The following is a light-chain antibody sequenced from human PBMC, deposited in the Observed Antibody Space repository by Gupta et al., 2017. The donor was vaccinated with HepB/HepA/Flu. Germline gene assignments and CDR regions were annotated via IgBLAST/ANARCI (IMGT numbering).Light chain of an antibody. CDR3: AVWDESLNGGM. Sequence: QSVLTQPPSASATPGQRVTISCSGSSPNIGSNTLNWYQQLPGTAPRLRIYSNTHRPSGVPDRFSGSKSGTSASLAISGLQSEDEGEDVCAVWDESLNGGMFGGGTKVTVL. CDR1: SPNIGSNT. CDR2: SNT. V-gene: IGLV1-44*01. J-gene: IGLJ3*02.